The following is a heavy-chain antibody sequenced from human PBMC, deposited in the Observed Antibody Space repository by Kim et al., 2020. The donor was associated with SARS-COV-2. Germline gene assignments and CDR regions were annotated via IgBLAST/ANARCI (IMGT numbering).Heavy chain of an antibody. D-gene: IGHD3-10*01. Sequence: SETLSLTCAVYGGSFSGYYWSWIRQPPGKGLEWIGEINHSGSTNYNPSLKSRVTISVDTSKNQFSLKLSSVTAADTAVYYCASLGYGSGSYTDPFDYWGQGTLVTVSS. J-gene: IGHJ4*02. CDR3: ASLGYGSGSYTDPFDY. V-gene: IGHV4-34*01. CDR2: INHSGST. CDR1: GGSFSGYY.